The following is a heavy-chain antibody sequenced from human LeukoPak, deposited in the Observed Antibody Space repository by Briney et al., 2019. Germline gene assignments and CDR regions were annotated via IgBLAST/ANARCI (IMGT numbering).Heavy chain of an antibody. CDR1: GFTVSSNH. CDR3: ARGLMEVTTIYFAN. Sequence: GGSLRLSCAASGFTVSSNHMTWVRQAPGKGLEWVSVIYSGGSTYYADSVKGRFTVSRDSSKNTLYLRMNSLRAEDTAMYYCARGLMEVTTIYFANWGRGTLVTVSS. J-gene: IGHJ4*02. D-gene: IGHD4-17*01. CDR2: IYSGGST. V-gene: IGHV3-53*01.